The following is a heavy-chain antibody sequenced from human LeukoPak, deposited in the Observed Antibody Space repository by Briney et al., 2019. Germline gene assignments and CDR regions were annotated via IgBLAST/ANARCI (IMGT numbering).Heavy chain of an antibody. D-gene: IGHD5-18*01. V-gene: IGHV3-23*01. CDR1: GFTFKNYW. Sequence: GGSLRLSCAAFGFTFKNYWMKWVRQAPGKGLEWVSAISGSGGSTYYADSVKGRFTISRDNSKNTLYLQMNSLRAEDTAVYYCAKDRAGYSYGYSSFDYWGQGTLVTVSS. CDR3: AKDRAGYSYGYSSFDY. J-gene: IGHJ4*02. CDR2: ISGSGGST.